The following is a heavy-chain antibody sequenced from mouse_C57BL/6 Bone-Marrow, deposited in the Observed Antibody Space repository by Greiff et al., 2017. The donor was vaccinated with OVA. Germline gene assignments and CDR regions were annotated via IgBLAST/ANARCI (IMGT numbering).Heavy chain of an antibody. CDR3: ARIKYDGYYERGYFDY. CDR1: GYTFTDYY. V-gene: IGHV1-76*01. Sequence: QVQLQQSGAELVRPGASVKLSCKASGYTFTDYYINWVKQRPGQGLEWIARIYPGSGNTYYNEKFKGKATLTADKSSSTAYMQRSSLTSEDSAVDYCARIKYDGYYERGYFDYWGQGTTLTVSS. D-gene: IGHD2-3*01. J-gene: IGHJ2*01. CDR2: IYPGSGNT.